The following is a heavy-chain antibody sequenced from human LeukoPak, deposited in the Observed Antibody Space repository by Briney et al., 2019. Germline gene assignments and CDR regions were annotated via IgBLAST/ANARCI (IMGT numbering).Heavy chain of an antibody. V-gene: IGHV1-2*02. CDR2: NNHNSGGT. D-gene: IGHD6-13*01. J-gene: IGHJ4*02. Sequence: ASVKVSCKASGYTFTGYYIHWVRQAPGQGLEWMGWNNHNSGGTNFAQRFLGRVTMTRDTSISTAYMELTRLISDDTAVYYCARGWAYFDYWGQGTLVTVSS. CDR3: ARGWAYFDY. CDR1: GYTFTGYY.